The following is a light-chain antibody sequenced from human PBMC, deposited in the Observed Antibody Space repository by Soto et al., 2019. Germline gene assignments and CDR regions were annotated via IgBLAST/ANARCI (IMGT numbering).Light chain of an antibody. CDR3: QAWDSSAV. Sequence: GQAPVLVIYRDFNRPSGIPERFSGSNSGNTATLTISRAQAGDEADYYCQAWDSSAVFGTGTKVTVL. V-gene: IGLV3-9*01. J-gene: IGLJ1*01. CDR2: RDF.